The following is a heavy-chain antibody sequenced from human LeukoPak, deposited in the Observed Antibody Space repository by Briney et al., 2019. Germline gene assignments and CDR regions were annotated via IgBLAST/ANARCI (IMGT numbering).Heavy chain of an antibody. CDR2: IPSSGLGI. J-gene: IGHJ4*02. CDR3: ARERNGDYVWGSYRYEHFDY. V-gene: IGHV3-48*03. CDR1: GFTFSTYE. Sequence: GGSLRLSCVGSGFTFSTYEFNWVRQAPGKGLEWLSYIPSSGLGIYYAPSVRGRFTISRDNAKNSLYLQMNSLRAEDTAVCYCARERNGDYVWGSYRYEHFDYWGQGTLVTVSS. D-gene: IGHD3-16*02.